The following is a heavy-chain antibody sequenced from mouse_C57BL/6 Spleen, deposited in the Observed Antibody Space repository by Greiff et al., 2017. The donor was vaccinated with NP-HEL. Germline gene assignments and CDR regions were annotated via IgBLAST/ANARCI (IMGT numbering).Heavy chain of an antibody. V-gene: IGHV1-82*01. D-gene: IGHD3-2*02. CDR2: IYPGDGDT. CDR1: GYAFSSSW. J-gene: IGHJ4*01. CDR3: ARRGQLRLYYYAMDY. Sequence: QVQLKESGPELVKPGASVKISCKASGYAFSSSWMNWVKQRPGKGLEWIGRIYPGDGDTNYNGKFKGKATLTADKSSSTAYMQLSSLTSEDSAVYFCARRGQLRLYYYAMDYWGQGTSVTVSS.